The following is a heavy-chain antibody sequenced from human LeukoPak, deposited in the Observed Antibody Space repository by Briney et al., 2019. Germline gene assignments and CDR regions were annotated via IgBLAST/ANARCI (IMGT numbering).Heavy chain of an antibody. Sequence: GGSLRLSYAASGFNFSSYEMNWLRQATGKALEWISYISSSGGTIYYADSVKGRFTISRDNAKNSVYLQMNSLRAEDTAVYYCARMRPELDYWGQGTLVTVSS. CDR3: ARMRPELDY. CDR2: ISSSGGTI. J-gene: IGHJ4*02. V-gene: IGHV3-48*03. CDR1: GFNFSSYE. D-gene: IGHD6-6*01.